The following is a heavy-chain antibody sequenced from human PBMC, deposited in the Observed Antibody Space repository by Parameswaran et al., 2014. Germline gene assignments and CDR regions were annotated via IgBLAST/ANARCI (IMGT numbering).Heavy chain of an antibody. J-gene: IGHJ4*02. CDR2: IKQDGSEK. CDR3: ARDRRDFDY. Sequence: RWIRPAPRKGLEWVANIKQDGSEKYYVDSVKGRFTISRDDAKNSLYLQMNSLRAEDTAVYYCARDRRDFDYWGQGTLVTVSS. V-gene: IGHV3-7*01.